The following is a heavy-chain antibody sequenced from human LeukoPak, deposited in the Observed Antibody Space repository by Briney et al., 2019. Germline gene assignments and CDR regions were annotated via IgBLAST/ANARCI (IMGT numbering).Heavy chain of an antibody. CDR2: IWYDGSNK. CDR1: GFTFSNYG. CDR3: AREGPRGNSQFDY. J-gene: IGHJ4*02. V-gene: IGHV3-33*01. D-gene: IGHD2/OR15-2a*01. Sequence: GGSLRLSCAASGFTFSNYGMLWVRQAPGKGLEWVALIWYDGSNKYYTDSVKGRLTISRDNSKDTLFLQMNSLRAEDTAVYYCAREGPRGNSQFDYWGQGTLVTVSS.